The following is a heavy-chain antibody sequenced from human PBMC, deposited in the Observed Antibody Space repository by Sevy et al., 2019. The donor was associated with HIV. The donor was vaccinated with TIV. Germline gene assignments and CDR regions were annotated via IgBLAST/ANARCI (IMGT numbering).Heavy chain of an antibody. J-gene: IGHJ4*02. CDR3: ARDGGGWELGYLDY. D-gene: IGHD1-26*01. CDR2: ISSSSSTI. CDR1: GFTFSSYS. Sequence: GGSLRLSCVASGFTFSSYSMNWVRQAPGKGLEWISYISSSSSTIYYADSVKGRFTISRDNAKKSLYLQLSSRGDEDTAMYYCARDGGGWELGYLDYWGQGTLVTVSS. V-gene: IGHV3-48*02.